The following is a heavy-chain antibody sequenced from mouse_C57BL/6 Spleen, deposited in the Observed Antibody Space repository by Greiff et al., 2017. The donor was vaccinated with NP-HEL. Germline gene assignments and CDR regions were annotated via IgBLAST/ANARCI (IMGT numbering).Heavy chain of an antibody. V-gene: IGHV5-4*01. CDR2: ISDGGSYT. CDR3: AREDWDDYAMDY. Sequence: GKLVESGGGLVKPGGSLKLSCAASGFTFSSYAMSWVRQTPAKRLEWVATISDGGSYTYYPDNVKGRFTISRDNAKNNLYLQMSHLKSEDTAMYYCAREDWDDYAMDYWGQGTSVTVSS. D-gene: IGHD4-1*01. CDR1: GFTFSSYA. J-gene: IGHJ4*01.